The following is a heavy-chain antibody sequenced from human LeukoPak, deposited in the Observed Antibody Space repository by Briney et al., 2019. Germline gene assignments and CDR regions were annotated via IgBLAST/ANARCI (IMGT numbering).Heavy chain of an antibody. CDR3: ARDRCSGGSCWGSDYYYGMDV. CDR2: ISSSRSYR. CDR1: GFTFSDYY. Sequence: GGSLRLSCAASGFTFSDYYMSWIRQAPGKGLEWVSYISSSRSYRNYADSVKGRFTISRDNAKNSLYLQMNSLRAEDTAVYYCARDRCSGGSCWGSDYYYGMDVWGQGTTVTVSS. V-gene: IGHV3-11*05. J-gene: IGHJ6*02. D-gene: IGHD2-15*01.